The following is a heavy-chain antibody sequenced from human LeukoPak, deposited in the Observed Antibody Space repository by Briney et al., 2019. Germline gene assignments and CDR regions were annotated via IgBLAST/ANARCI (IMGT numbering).Heavy chain of an antibody. CDR3: AKDRSKGSYGDEFDH. J-gene: IGHJ4*02. CDR1: GFTFDDYT. CDR2: ISRYGDST. D-gene: IGHD1-26*01. Sequence: GGSLRLSCAASGFTFDDYTMHWVRQAPGRGLEWVSLISRYGDSTYYADSLKGRFTISRDNTKSSLYLQMNSLRPEDTAVYYCAKDRSKGSYGDEFDHWGQGTLVTVSS. V-gene: IGHV3-43*01.